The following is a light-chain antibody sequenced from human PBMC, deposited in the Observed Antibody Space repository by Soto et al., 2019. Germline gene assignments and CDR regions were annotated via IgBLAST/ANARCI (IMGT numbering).Light chain of an antibody. CDR3: QQPFTSPLT. Sequence: DIQVTQSPSSLSASVGDRVTITCRASQNIIKYLNWYQQKPGKAPKLLIYATSSLHAGVPSRFTGSGSVTDFTLTISSLQPEDFAVYYCQQPFTSPLTFGGGTKVEIK. CDR1: QNIIKY. J-gene: IGKJ4*01. CDR2: ATS. V-gene: IGKV1-39*01.